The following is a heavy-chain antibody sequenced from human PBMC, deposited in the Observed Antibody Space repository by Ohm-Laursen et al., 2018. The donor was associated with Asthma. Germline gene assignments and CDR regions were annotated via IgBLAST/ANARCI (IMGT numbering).Heavy chain of an antibody. CDR2: ISGSRSNT. J-gene: IGHJ6*02. V-gene: IGHV3-21*01. CDR1: GFTLTSYD. D-gene: IGHD1-14*01. Sequence: SLRLSCTASGFTLTSYDMNWVRQAPGKGLEWVSSISGSRSNTYYSDSVKGRFTISRDDAKNSLYLQMNSLRAEDTAVYYCARDISDYYYYGMDVWGQGTTVTVSS. CDR3: ARDISDYYYYGMDV.